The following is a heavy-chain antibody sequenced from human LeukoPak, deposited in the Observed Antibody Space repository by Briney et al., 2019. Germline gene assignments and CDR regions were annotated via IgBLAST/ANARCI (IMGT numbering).Heavy chain of an antibody. CDR1: GFTFSTYS. CDR2: ISKSSTYI. J-gene: IGHJ3*02. CDR3: ARETPPIVGATDYAFDI. Sequence: GSLRLSCAASGFTFSTYSMNWVRQAPGKGLEWVSSISKSSTYIFYADSVKGRFTISRDNAKNSLYLQMNSLRAEDTAVYYCARETPPIVGATDYAFDIWGQGAMVTFSS. V-gene: IGHV3-21*01. D-gene: IGHD1-26*01.